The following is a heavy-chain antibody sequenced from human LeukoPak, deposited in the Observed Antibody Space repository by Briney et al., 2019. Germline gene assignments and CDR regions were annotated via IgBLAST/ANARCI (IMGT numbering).Heavy chain of an antibody. CDR2: IKRKTDGGTT. V-gene: IGHV3-15*01. Sequence: GGSLRLSCAASGFTFSNAWMSWVRQAPGKGLEWDGRIKRKTDGGTTDYAAPVKGRLNISRDDSKNTVYLQMNSLKTEDTAVYYCSAATVTSSGLFYFDYWGKGTLVTVSS. CDR1: GFTFSNAW. D-gene: IGHD4-17*01. J-gene: IGHJ4*02. CDR3: SAATVTSSGLFYFDY.